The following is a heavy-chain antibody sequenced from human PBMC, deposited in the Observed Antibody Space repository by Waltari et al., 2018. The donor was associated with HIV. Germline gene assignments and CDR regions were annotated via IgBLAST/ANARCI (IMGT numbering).Heavy chain of an antibody. D-gene: IGHD1-26*01. Sequence: QVQLVQSGAEVKKPGASVKVSCKASGYTFPTYDINWVRQGTGQGLEWMGRMNPNSGNTGYAQKFQGRVTMTRNTSITTAHMELSSLRSDDTAVYYCARGRSGNYRGNSVVDYWGQGTLVTVSS. CDR3: ARGRSGNYRGNSVVDY. V-gene: IGHV1-8*01. CDR2: MNPNSGNT. J-gene: IGHJ4*02. CDR1: GYTFPTYD.